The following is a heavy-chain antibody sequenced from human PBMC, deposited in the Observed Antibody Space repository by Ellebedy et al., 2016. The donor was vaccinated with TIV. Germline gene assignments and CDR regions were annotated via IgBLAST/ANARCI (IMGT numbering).Heavy chain of an antibody. D-gene: IGHD5-12*01. CDR2: TYHGGST. V-gene: IGHV4-39*07. J-gene: IGHJ6*02. CDR3: ARIVAKGMDV. Sequence: ESLKISCTVSGGSISSSNYFWGWIRQTPGKGLEWIGSTYHGGSTIYNPSLNIRVTISVDTSKNQFSLKLGSVTAADTAGYYCARIVAKGMDVWGQGTTVTVSS. CDR1: GGSISSSNYF.